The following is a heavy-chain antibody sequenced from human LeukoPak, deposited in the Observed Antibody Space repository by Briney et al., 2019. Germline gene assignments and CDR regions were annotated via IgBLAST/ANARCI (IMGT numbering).Heavy chain of an antibody. CDR2: ISSSSSYI. Sequence: GGSLRLSCAASGFTFSSYSMNWVRQAPGKGLEWVSSISSSSSYIYYADSVKGRFTISRDNAKNSLYLQMNSLRAEDTAVYDCASAVTGQYYYYYYYMDVWGKGTTVTVSS. V-gene: IGHV3-21*01. CDR3: ASAVTGQYYYYYYYMDV. D-gene: IGHD6-19*01. CDR1: GFTFSSYS. J-gene: IGHJ6*03.